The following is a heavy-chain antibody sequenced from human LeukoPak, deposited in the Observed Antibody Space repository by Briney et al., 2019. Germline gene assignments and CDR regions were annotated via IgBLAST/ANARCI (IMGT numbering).Heavy chain of an antibody. CDR2: IYYSGST. V-gene: IGHV4-30-4*01. D-gene: IGHD3-10*01. CDR1: GGSISSDDYY. Sequence: SETLSLTCTVSGGSISSDDYYWSWIRQPPGKGLEWIGYIYYSGSTSYNPSLKSRITISVDTSKNQFSLRLSSVTAADTAVYYCARDLGAVGSGIPFEVGYWGQGSLVTVSS. CDR3: ARDLGAVGSGIPFEVGY. J-gene: IGHJ4*02.